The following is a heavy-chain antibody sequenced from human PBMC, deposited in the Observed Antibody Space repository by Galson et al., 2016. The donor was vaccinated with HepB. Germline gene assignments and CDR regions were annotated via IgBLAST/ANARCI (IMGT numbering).Heavy chain of an antibody. D-gene: IGHD6-13*01. CDR2: IFSACST. CDR1: GFTVGYNS. Sequence: ALRLSYADSGFTVGYNSIGWGRQAPGAGLEWVSLIFSACSTYYAHSLKGRFTISRDNSKNPLYRQMNSLTSEDTAVYYFASDQYVRRSGWYSASGCWGQGTLVTVSS. V-gene: IGHV3-53*05. J-gene: IGHJ4*02. CDR3: ASDQYVRRSGWYSASGC.